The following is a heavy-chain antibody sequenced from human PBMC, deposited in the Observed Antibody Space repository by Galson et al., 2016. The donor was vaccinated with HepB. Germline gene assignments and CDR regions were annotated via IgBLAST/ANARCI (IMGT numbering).Heavy chain of an antibody. V-gene: IGHV3-23*01. CDR1: AYTFSYYA. Sequence: SLRLSCAASAYTFSYYAMTWVRQAPGKGLEWVSTVSGSGEHTFYADSVRGRFTISRDNSKGTVLLQMHSLRADDTAVYYCASAGYYDNRGYFDSWGQGTRVTVSS. CDR2: VSGSGEHT. J-gene: IGHJ4*02. D-gene: IGHD3-22*01. CDR3: ASAGYYDNRGYFDS.